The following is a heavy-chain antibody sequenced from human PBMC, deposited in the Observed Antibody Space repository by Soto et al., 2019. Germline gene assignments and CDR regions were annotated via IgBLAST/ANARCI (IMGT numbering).Heavy chain of an antibody. CDR3: VSPDSTGYYSL. D-gene: IGHD3-9*01. Sequence: GESLKISCKGSGYSFTNYWIGWVRQMPGKGLEWMGIINPADSDTRYSPSFQGQVTVSVDKSISTAYLQRGSLKASDNAMYYCVSPDSTGYYSLWGQGTPVTVSS. V-gene: IGHV5-51*01. CDR2: INPADSDT. CDR1: GYSFTNYW. J-gene: IGHJ4*02.